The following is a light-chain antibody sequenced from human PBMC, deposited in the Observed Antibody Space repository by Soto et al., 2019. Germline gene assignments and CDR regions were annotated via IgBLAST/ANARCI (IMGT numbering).Light chain of an antibody. J-gene: IGLJ2*01. Sequence: QSALTQPASMSGSPGQSITISCTGTSSDVGGYNYVSWYQQHPGKAPKLMIYDVSNRPSGVSNRFSGSKSGNTASLTISGLQAEDEADYYCSSYTSSYVVFGGGTKLTVL. V-gene: IGLV2-14*01. CDR3: SSYTSSYVV. CDR1: SSDVGGYNY. CDR2: DVS.